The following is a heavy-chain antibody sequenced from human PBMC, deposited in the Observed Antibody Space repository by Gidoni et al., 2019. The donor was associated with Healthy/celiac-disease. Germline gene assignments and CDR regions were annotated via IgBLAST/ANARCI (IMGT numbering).Heavy chain of an antibody. CDR2: INHSGST. CDR3: ATHADYYGSGSYYKRFDY. V-gene: IGHV4-34*01. CDR1: GGSFSGYY. Sequence: QVQLQQWGAGLLKPSETLSLTCAVHGGSFSGYYWSWIRQPPGKGLEWIGEINHSGSTNYNPSLKSRVTISVDTSKNQFSLKLSSVTAADTAVYYCATHADYYGSGSYYKRFDYWGQGTLVTVSS. D-gene: IGHD3-10*01. J-gene: IGHJ4*02.